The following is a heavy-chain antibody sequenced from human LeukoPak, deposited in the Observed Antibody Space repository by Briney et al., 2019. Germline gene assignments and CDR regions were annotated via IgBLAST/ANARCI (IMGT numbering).Heavy chain of an antibody. V-gene: IGHV3-23*01. D-gene: IGHD6-19*01. CDR1: GVTFSSYA. CDR2: ISGSGGST. CDR3: AKDPGQWLALDY. Sequence: PGGSLRLSCAASGVTFSSYAMSWVRQAPGKGLEWGSAISGSGGSTYYADSVKGRFTISRDNSKNTLYLQMNSLRAEDTAVYYCAKDPGQWLALDYWGQGTLVTVSS. J-gene: IGHJ4*02.